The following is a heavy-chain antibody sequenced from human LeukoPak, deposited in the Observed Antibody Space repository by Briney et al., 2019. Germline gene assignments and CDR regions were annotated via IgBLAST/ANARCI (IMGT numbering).Heavy chain of an antibody. CDR2: IYPGDSDT. J-gene: IGHJ4*02. CDR1: GYTFTSYA. V-gene: IGHV5-51*01. Sequence: GASVKVSCKASGYTFTSYAMHWVRQAPGQRLEWMGIIYPGDSDTRYSPSFQGQVTISADKSISTAYLQWSSLKASDTAMYYCARQPPTRWNAPGSYDYWGQGTLVTVSS. CDR3: ARQPPTRWNAPGSYDY. D-gene: IGHD3-10*01.